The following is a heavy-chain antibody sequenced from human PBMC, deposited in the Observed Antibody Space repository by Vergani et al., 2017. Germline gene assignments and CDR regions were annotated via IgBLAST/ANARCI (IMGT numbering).Heavy chain of an antibody. Sequence: EVQLVESGGGLVQPGGSLKLSCAASGFTFSGSAMHWVRQASGKGLEWVGRIKNNANNYATAYTASVKGRFSISRDDSKKTAYLQMNSLKTEDTAVYYCTSLQPDGTFYWGQGTLVTVSS. CDR3: TSLQPDGTFY. J-gene: IGHJ4*02. D-gene: IGHD4-11*01. CDR2: IKNNANNYAT. CDR1: GFTFSGSA. V-gene: IGHV3-73*02.